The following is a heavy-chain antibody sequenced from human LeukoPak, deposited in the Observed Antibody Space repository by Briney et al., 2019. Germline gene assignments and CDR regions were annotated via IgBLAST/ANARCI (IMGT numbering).Heavy chain of an antibody. D-gene: IGHD6-19*01. Sequence: GGSLRLSCAASGFTFRSYAIYWVRQAPGKGLEWVSGISGSGGDTYSADSVKGRFTISRDNSKNTVFLQMDSLRAEDTAVYYCAKTTAGYSSGRYPGWPIDYWGQGTLVTVSS. CDR2: ISGSGGDT. CDR3: AKTTAGYSSGRYPGWPIDY. V-gene: IGHV3-23*01. CDR1: GFTFRSYA. J-gene: IGHJ4*02.